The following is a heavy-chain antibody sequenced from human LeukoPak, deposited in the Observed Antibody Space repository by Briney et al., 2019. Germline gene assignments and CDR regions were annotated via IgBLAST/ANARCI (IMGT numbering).Heavy chain of an antibody. V-gene: IGHV4-59*01. J-gene: IGHJ4*02. D-gene: IGHD2-15*01. CDR1: GGSISSYY. Sequence: PSETLSLTCTVSGGSISSYYWSWIRQPPGKGLEWIGYIYYSGSTNYNPSLKSRVTISVDTSKNQFSLKLSSVTAADTAVYYCARGLRRWYFDYWGQGTLVTVSS. CDR3: ARGLRRWYFDY. CDR2: IYYSGST.